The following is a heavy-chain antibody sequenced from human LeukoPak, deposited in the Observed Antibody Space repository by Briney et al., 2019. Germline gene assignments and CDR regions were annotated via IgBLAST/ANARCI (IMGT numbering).Heavy chain of an antibody. Sequence: GESLKISCQGSGYSFSSYWIGWVRQMPGKGLEWMGIIYPGDSDTRYSPSFQGQVTISADNFISTAYLQWSSLQASNTAMYYCARGGIVGSAFDYWGKGTLVTVSS. J-gene: IGHJ4*02. CDR3: ARGGIVGSAFDY. CDR1: GYSFSSYW. D-gene: IGHD1-26*01. CDR2: IYPGDSDT. V-gene: IGHV5-51*01.